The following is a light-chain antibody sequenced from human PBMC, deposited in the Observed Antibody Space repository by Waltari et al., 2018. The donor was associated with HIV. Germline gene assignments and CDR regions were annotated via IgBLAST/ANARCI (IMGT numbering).Light chain of an antibody. CDR1: QNISSY. CDR2: AAS. CDR3: QQSYSTPRT. V-gene: IGKV1-39*01. J-gene: IGKJ1*01. Sequence: DIQMTQSPSSLSASVGDRVTITCRASQNISSYLSWYQQKPGKAPKVLIYAASSLQSGVPSRFSSSGSRTDFNISISSLQLEDFATYYCQQSYSTPRTFGQGTKVEIK.